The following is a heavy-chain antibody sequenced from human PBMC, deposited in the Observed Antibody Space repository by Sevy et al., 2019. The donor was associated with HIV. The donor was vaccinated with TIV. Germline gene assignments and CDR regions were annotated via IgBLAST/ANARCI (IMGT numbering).Heavy chain of an antibody. J-gene: IGHJ3*02. D-gene: IGHD3-22*01. CDR1: GFTVSSNY. Sequence: GGSLRLSCAASGFTVSSNYMSWVRQAPGKGLEWVSLIYSGGSTYYADSVKGRFTISRDNSKNTLYLQMNSLRAEDTAVYYCASAYYYDSSGRPDAFDIWGQGTMVTVSS. CDR3: ASAYYYDSSGRPDAFDI. V-gene: IGHV3-53*01. CDR2: IYSGGST.